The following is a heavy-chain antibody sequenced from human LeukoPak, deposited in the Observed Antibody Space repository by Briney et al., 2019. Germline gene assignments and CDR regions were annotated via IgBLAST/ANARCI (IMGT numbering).Heavy chain of an antibody. CDR1: GYSFTTHW. D-gene: IGHD1-26*01. J-gene: IGHJ4*02. Sequence: GESLKISCKASGYSFTTHWIGWVRQMPGKGLKWMGIIYPGDSDARYSPSFQGQVTISADKSISTAYLQWSSLKASDTAMYYCARRRDLYSGSYYPFDYWGQGTLVTVSS. CDR3: ARRRDLYSGSYYPFDY. V-gene: IGHV5-51*01. CDR2: IYPGDSDA.